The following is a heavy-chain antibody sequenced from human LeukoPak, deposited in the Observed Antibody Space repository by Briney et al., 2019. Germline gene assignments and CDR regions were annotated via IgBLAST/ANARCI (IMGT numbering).Heavy chain of an antibody. V-gene: IGHV3-7*01. D-gene: IGHD5-18*01. CDR3: ARESTYNYAYALDF. Sequence: GGSLRLSCVASGFTFSSYWMSWVRQAPGKGLEWVANMKHDGSEIYYVDTAKGRFTISRGNAENSLYLQINSLRAEDTAVYYCARESTYNYAYALDFWGQGILVTVSS. CDR1: GFTFSSYW. J-gene: IGHJ4*02. CDR2: MKHDGSEI.